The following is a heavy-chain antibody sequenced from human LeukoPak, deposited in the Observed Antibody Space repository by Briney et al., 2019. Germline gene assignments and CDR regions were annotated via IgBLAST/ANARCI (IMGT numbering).Heavy chain of an antibody. CDR2: IYYSGST. D-gene: IGHD3-3*01. CDR1: GGSISSGGYY. J-gene: IGHJ3*02. CDR3: ARERSWGYGFWSDAFDI. Sequence: PSQTLSLTCTVSGGSISSGGYYWSWIRQHPGKGLEWIGYIYYSGSTYYNPSLKSRVTISVDTSKNQFSLKLSSVTAADTAVYYCARERSWGYGFWSDAFDIWGQGTMVTVSS. V-gene: IGHV4-31*03.